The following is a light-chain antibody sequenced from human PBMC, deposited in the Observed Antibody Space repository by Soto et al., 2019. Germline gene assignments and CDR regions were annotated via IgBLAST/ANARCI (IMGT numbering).Light chain of an antibody. V-gene: IGLV1-40*01. CDR3: QSYDISLRGFV. CDR1: SSNIGAHYD. J-gene: IGLJ1*01. Sequence: QSVLTQPPSVSGAPGQRVTISCTGSSSNIGAHYDVHWYQQLPGTAPRLLIFDNTNRPSGVPDRISASKSDTSASLAISGLQAEDEADYYCQSYDISLRGFVFGTGTKVTVL. CDR2: DNT.